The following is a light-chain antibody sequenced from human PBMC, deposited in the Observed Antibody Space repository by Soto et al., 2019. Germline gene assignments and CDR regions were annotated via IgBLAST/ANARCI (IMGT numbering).Light chain of an antibody. CDR1: QSISSW. V-gene: IGKV1-5*01. CDR2: EAS. J-gene: IGKJ4*01. Sequence: DIQMTQSPSTLSASVGDRVTITCRASQSISSWLAWYQQKPGKAPKLLIHEASRLESGVPSRFRGSEPGAEFTLTISGLHAEDSANYYCQQYTNFPLTFGGGNKVEIK. CDR3: QQYTNFPLT.